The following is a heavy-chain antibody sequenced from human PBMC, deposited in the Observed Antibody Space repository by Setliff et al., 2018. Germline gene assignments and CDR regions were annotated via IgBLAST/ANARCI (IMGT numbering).Heavy chain of an antibody. CDR3: TREGPSYGFDY. CDR2: IRSKAYGGTT. Sequence: PGGSLRLSCAASGFTFSNAWMSWVRQAPRKGLEWVGFIRSKAYGGTTEYAASVKGRFTISRDDSKSIAYLQMNSLKTEDTAVYYYTREGPSYGFDYWGQGTLVTVS. D-gene: IGHD5-18*01. CDR1: GFTFSNAW. J-gene: IGHJ4*02. V-gene: IGHV3-49*04.